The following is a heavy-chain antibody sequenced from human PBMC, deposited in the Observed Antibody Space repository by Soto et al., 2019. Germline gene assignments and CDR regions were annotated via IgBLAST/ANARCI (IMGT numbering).Heavy chain of an antibody. D-gene: IGHD1-26*01. CDR3: ASLGSDGAALYYFDY. CDR1: GGTFSSYA. V-gene: IGHV1-69*13. Sequence: ASVEISCKASGGTFSSYAISWVRQAPGQGLEWMGGIIPIFGTANYAQKFQGRVTITADESTSTAYMELSSLRSEDTAVYYCASLGSDGAALYYFDYWGQGTLGTVSS. CDR2: IIPIFGTA. J-gene: IGHJ4*02.